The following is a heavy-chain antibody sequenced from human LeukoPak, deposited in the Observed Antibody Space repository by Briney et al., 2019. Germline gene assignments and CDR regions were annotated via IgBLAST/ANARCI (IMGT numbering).Heavy chain of an antibody. J-gene: IGHJ5*02. Sequence: PSETLSLTCTVSGGSISSSSYYWGWIRQPPGKGLEWIGSIYYSGSTYYNPSLKSRVTMSVDTSKNQFSLKLNSVTAADTAVYYCARDNNWFDPWGQGTLVTVSS. CDR1: GGSISSSSYY. CDR2: IYYSGST. CDR3: ARDNNWFDP. V-gene: IGHV4-39*07.